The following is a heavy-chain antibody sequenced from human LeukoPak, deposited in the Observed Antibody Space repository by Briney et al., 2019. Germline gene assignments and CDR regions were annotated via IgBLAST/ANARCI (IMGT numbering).Heavy chain of an antibody. CDR2: ISYDGSNK. D-gene: IGHD4-23*01. CDR3: ARDLGRYGGKTEFDY. V-gene: IGHV3-30-3*01. Sequence: GGSLRLSCAASGFSFSSYAMHWVRQAPGKGLAWVAVISYDGSNKYYADSVKGRFTISRDNSKHTLFLQMNSLRAEDTAVFYCARDLGRYGGKTEFDYWGQGTLVTVSS. CDR1: GFSFSSYA. J-gene: IGHJ4*02.